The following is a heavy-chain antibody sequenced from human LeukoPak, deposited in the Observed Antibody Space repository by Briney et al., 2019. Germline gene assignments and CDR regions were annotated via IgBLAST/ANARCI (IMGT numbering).Heavy chain of an antibody. J-gene: IGHJ4*02. D-gene: IGHD5-12*01. Sequence: ASVKLSCKASGGTFSSYAISWVRQAPGQGLEWMGGIIRIFGTANYAQKFQGRVTITADESTSTAYMELSSLRSEDTAVYYCARRGAYSGYDYYFDYWGQGTVVTVSS. CDR2: IIRIFGTA. V-gene: IGHV1-69*13. CDR1: GGTFSSYA. CDR3: ARRGAYSGYDYYFDY.